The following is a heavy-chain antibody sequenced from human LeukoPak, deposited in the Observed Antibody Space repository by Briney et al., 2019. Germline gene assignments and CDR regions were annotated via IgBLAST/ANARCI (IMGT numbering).Heavy chain of an antibody. V-gene: IGHV1-18*01. CDR3: ARSFARDSDILTGYYIGDY. D-gene: IGHD3-9*01. CDR2: VSAYDSNT. J-gene: IGHJ4*02. CDR1: GYTFTNSG. Sequence: ASVKVSCKASGYTFTNSGLSWVRQAPGQGLEWMGWVSAYDSNTNYAQKLQGRLTMTTDRSTSTAYMELRSLRSDDTAIYYCARSFARDSDILTGYYIGDYWGQGTXVXVSS.